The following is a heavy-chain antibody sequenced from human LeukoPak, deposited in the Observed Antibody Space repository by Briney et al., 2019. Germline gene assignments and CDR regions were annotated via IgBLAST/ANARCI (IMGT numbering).Heavy chain of an antibody. Sequence: GGSLRLSCAASGFTFSDYYMSWIRQAPGKGLEWVSYISSSGSTIYYADSVKGRFTISRDNAKNSLYLQMNSLRAEDTAVYYCAGSGYYDSSGYSGWVVSYYFDYWGQGTLVTVSS. CDR1: GFTFSDYY. V-gene: IGHV3-11*04. CDR3: AGSGYYDSSGYSGWVVSYYFDY. CDR2: ISSSGSTI. D-gene: IGHD3-22*01. J-gene: IGHJ4*02.